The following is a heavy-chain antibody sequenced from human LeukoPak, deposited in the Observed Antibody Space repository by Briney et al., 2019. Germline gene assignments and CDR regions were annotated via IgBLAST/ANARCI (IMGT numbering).Heavy chain of an antibody. Sequence: PGGSLRLSCAASGFTFSSYSMNWVRQAPGKGLEWVSSISSSSSYIYYANSVKGRFTISRDNAKNSLYLQMNSLRAEDTAVYYCARAPYGDYLYYFDYWGQGTLVTVSS. D-gene: IGHD4-17*01. J-gene: IGHJ4*02. CDR3: ARAPYGDYLYYFDY. CDR1: GFTFSSYS. V-gene: IGHV3-21*01. CDR2: ISSSSSYI.